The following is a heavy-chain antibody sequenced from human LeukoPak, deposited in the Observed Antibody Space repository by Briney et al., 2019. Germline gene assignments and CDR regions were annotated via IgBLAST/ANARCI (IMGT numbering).Heavy chain of an antibody. Sequence: SVKVSCKASGGTFSSYAISWVRQAPGQGLEWMGRIIPIFGTANYAQKFQGRVTITTDESTSTAYMELSSLRSEDTAVYYCATSNYYYDSSDSLDYWGQGTLVTVSS. J-gene: IGHJ4*02. CDR1: GGTFSSYA. CDR2: IIPIFGTA. D-gene: IGHD3-22*01. CDR3: ATSNYYYDSSDSLDY. V-gene: IGHV1-69*05.